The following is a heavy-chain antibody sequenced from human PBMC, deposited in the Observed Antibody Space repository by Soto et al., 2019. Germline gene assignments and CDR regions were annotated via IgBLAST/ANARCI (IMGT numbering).Heavy chain of an antibody. CDR2: IRGSGGST. D-gene: IGHD3-22*01. Sequence: EVQLLESGGGLVQPGGSLRLSCAASGFTFSSYAMSWVRQAPGKGLEWVSAIRGSGGSTYYADSVKGRFTISRDNSKNTLYLQMNRLRAEDTAVYYCAKTRGDIEYYYDSSGYYYVLLAPPDYWGQGTLVTVSS. CDR3: AKTRGDIEYYYDSSGYYYVLLAPPDY. CDR1: GFTFSSYA. J-gene: IGHJ4*02. V-gene: IGHV3-23*01.